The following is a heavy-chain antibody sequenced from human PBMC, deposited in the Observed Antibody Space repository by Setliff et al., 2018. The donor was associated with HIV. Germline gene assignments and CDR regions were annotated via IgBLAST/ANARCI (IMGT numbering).Heavy chain of an antibody. Sequence: QPGGSLRLSCAASGLTLSNSAMTWVRQKPWRGLAWVSLIQSGGIIYYADSVKGRFTISRDNSKNSLYLQMNGLRAEDTAVYYCARDPGITAKPFYFDCWGQGTLVTVSS. CDR1: GLTLSNSA. V-gene: IGHV3-23*01. CDR3: ARDPGITAKPFYFDC. CDR2: IQSGGII. J-gene: IGHJ4*02. D-gene: IGHD1-20*01.